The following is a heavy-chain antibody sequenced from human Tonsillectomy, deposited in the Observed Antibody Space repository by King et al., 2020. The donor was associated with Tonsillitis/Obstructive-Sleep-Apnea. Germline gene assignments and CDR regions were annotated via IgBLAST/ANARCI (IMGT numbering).Heavy chain of an antibody. J-gene: IGHJ4*02. CDR2: ISSSSSYI. Sequence: VQLVESGGGLVKPGGSLRLSCAASGFTFSSDSMNWVRQAPRKGLEWVSSISSSSSYIYCADSVKGRFTISRDNAKNSLYLQMNSLRAEDTAVYYCARARRRYYDSSGYYYWGQGTLVTVSS. CDR3: ARARRRYYDSSGYYY. D-gene: IGHD3-22*01. V-gene: IGHV3-21*01. CDR1: GFTFSSDS.